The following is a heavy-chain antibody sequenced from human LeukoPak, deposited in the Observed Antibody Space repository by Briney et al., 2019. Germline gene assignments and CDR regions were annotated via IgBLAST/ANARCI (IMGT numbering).Heavy chain of an antibody. CDR2: IYYSGST. D-gene: IGHD5-18*01. CDR1: GGSISSGDYY. V-gene: IGHV4-30-4*01. J-gene: IGHJ4*02. Sequence: SETLSLTCTVSGGSISSGDYYWSWIRQPPGKGLEWIGYIYYSGSTYYNPSLKSRVTISVDTSKNQFSLKLSSVTAADTAVYYCAREGPLDTAMVLDYWGQGTLVTASS. CDR3: AREGPLDTAMVLDY.